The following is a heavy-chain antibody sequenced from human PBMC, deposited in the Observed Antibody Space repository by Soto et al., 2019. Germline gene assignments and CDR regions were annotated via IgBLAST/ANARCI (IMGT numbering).Heavy chain of an antibody. CDR1: GYTLTSYG. V-gene: IGHV1-18*01. J-gene: IGHJ4*02. CDR2: INTYNGNT. Sequence: ASVKVSCKASGYTLTSYGISWVRQAPGQGLEWMGWINTYNGNTKSAQKLQGRLTITKDTSKNQVVLTMTNMDPEDTATYYCAHRSCGGGSCYYTLDYWGQGTLVTVSS. D-gene: IGHD2-15*01. CDR3: AHRSCGGGSCYYTLDY.